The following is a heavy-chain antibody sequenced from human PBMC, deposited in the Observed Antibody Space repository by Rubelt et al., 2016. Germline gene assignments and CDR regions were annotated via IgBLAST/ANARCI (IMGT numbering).Heavy chain of an antibody. CDR2: IYYSGST. CDR1: GGSVSSGSYY. D-gene: IGHD3-10*01. V-gene: IGHV4-39*07. J-gene: IGHJ5*02. Sequence: QVQLQESGPGLVKPSETLSLTCTVSGGSVSSGSYYWGWIRQPPGKGLEWIGSIYYSGSTYYNPSLKSRVTISVATSKNQFSLKLSSVTAADTAVYYCARRGPAKGFDPWGQGTLVTVSS. CDR3: ARRGPAKGFDP.